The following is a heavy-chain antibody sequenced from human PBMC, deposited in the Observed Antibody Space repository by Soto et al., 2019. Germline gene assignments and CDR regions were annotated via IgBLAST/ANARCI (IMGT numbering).Heavy chain of an antibody. Sequence: QVHLVQSGAEVKKPGAPVKVSCKGSGYDFTTYGITWVRQAPGQGLEWMAWISAHNGNTDYAQKLQGRVTVTRDTSTSTAYVELRSLRSDDTAMYYCARGRYGDYWGQGALVTVSS. CDR2: ISAHNGNT. D-gene: IGHD1-1*01. J-gene: IGHJ4*02. V-gene: IGHV1-18*01. CDR3: ARGRYGDY. CDR1: GYDFTTYG.